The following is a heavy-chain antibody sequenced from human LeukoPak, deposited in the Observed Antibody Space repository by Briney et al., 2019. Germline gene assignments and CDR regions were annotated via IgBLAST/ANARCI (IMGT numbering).Heavy chain of an antibody. D-gene: IGHD6-13*01. CDR1: GFTFSSYA. Sequence: PGGSLRLSCAASGFTFSSYAMHWVRRAPGKGREWVAVISYDGSNKYYAASVKGRFTISRDNSKNTPYLQMNSLRAEDTAVYYCARGGAAAAHLGIEYFQHWGQGTLVTVSS. V-gene: IGHV3-30*04. CDR3: ARGGAAAAHLGIEYFQH. CDR2: ISYDGSNK. J-gene: IGHJ1*01.